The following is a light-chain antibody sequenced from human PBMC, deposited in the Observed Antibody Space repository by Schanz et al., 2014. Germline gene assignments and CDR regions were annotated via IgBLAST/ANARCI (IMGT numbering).Light chain of an antibody. CDR1: QSVNNW. CDR3: QQYNTFMT. Sequence: DIQMTQSPSILSASVGDRVTITCRASQSVNNWLAWYQQKPGQAPKLLIYDASSLESGVPSRFSGSGSGTEFTLTISSLQPDDFATYYCQQYNTFMTFGQGTKVEIK. J-gene: IGKJ1*01. V-gene: IGKV1-5*01. CDR2: DAS.